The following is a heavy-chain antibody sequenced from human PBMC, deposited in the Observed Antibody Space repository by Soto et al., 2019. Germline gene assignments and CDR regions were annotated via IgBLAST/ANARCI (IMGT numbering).Heavy chain of an antibody. Sequence: PGESLKISCEGSGYDFTNYWINWVRQMPGKGLEWMGRIDPSDSYTNYNPSFQGHVTFLVDKSISTAYVQWSSLKASDPAMYYCGRQGGHGYHIAYWGPGPLVVVSS. CDR2: IDPSDSYT. D-gene: IGHD2-21*01. CDR1: GYDFTNYW. CDR3: GRQGGHGYHIAY. J-gene: IGHJ4*02. V-gene: IGHV5-10-1*01.